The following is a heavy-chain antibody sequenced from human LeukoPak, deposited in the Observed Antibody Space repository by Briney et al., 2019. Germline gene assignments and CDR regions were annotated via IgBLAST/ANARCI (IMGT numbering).Heavy chain of an antibody. D-gene: IGHD6-6*01. CDR1: GFTFSSYS. CDR2: INSKSRYI. Sequence: GGSLRLSCTASGFTFSSYSMNWVRQAPGKGLEWVSSINSKSRYIYYADSLKGRFTISRDNGKNSVYLQMNSLRAEDTAVYFCARADSSSSRLDCWGQGTLVTVSS. CDR3: ARADSSSSRLDC. V-gene: IGHV3-21*01. J-gene: IGHJ4*02.